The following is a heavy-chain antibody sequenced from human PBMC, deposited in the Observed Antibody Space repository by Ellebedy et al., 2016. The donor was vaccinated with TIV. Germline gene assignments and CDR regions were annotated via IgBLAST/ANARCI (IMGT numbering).Heavy chain of an antibody. Sequence: GGSLRLXCAASGFTFSSYSMNWVRQAPGKGLEWVSSISSSRSYIYYADSVKGRFTISRDNAKNSLYLQMNSLRAEDTAVYYCARNFVAISSYYYGMDVWGQGTTVTVSS. CDR3: ARNFVAISSYYYGMDV. CDR2: ISSSRSYI. D-gene: IGHD3-9*01. J-gene: IGHJ6*02. V-gene: IGHV3-21*01. CDR1: GFTFSSYS.